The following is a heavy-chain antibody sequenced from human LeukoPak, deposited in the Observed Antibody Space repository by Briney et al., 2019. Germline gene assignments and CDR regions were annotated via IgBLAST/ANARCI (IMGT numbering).Heavy chain of an antibody. D-gene: IGHD1-1*01. CDR3: ARGRYIKGRDFDY. Sequence: SETLSLICAVSGGSISSGTSFWGWIRQPPGKGLEWIGSIYFTGYTYDSPALKSRLTLSIDTSKNQFSLMLSSVTAADTAVYYCARGRYIKGRDFDYWGQGTLVTVSS. CDR1: GGSISSGTSF. J-gene: IGHJ4*02. CDR2: IYFTGYT. V-gene: IGHV4-39*07.